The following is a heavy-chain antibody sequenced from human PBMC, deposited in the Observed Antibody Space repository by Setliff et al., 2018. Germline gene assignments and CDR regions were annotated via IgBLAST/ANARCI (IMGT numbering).Heavy chain of an antibody. V-gene: IGHV4-59*11. CDR3: ARRHLLSWFDS. CDR2: VLDTGIT. J-gene: IGHJ5*01. CDR1: GGSISSSHS. Sequence: PSETLSLTCTVSGGSISSSHSWSWIRQPPGKEMEWIGNVLDTGITNYNPSLEGRVTISVDTSKNQFSLSLTSVTAADTALYYCARRHLLSWFDSWGQGHLVTV.